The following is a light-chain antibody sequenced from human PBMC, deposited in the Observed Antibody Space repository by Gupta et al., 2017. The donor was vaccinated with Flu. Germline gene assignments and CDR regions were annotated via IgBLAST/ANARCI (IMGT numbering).Light chain of an antibody. J-gene: IGLJ1*01. Sequence: SVLTRPPSASGTPGQMVTISFSGTSSNIYKNSQRPSGVPARFSGSKSGTSASLAISGLRSEDEADYYCAAWDDTLSGYVFGTGTKVTVL. CDR1: SSNI. CDR2: KNS. CDR3: AAWDDTLSGYV. V-gene: IGLV1-47*01.